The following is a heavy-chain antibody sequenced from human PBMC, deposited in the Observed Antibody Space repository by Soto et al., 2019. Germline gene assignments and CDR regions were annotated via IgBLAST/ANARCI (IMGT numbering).Heavy chain of an antibody. CDR2: IYYSGST. CDR3: AVFVDSCGFVDV. V-gene: IGHV4-30-4*01. Sequence: SETLSLTCTVSGGSISSGDYYWSWIRQPPGKGLEWIGYIYYSGSTYYNPSLKSRVTISVDTSKNQFSLKLSSVTAADTAVYYCAVFVDSCGFVDVWGRGTTVTVSS. J-gene: IGHJ6*02. CDR1: GGSISSGDYY. D-gene: IGHD6-25*01.